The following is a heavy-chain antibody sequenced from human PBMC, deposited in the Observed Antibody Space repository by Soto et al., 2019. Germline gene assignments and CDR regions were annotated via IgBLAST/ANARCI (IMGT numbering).Heavy chain of an antibody. CDR1: GFTFSGYT. D-gene: IGHD2-8*01. Sequence: EVQLVESGGGLVKPGRSLRLSCAASGFTFSGYTIHWVRQAPGKGLEWVSAVSSSSSYIYYADSVKGRFTISRDNAEKSLYLQMNSLRAEDTAMYYCARCMSFDDTGYAFFDSWGQGTLVTVSS. J-gene: IGHJ4*02. CDR3: ARCMSFDDTGYAFFDS. CDR2: VSSSSSYI. V-gene: IGHV3-21*01.